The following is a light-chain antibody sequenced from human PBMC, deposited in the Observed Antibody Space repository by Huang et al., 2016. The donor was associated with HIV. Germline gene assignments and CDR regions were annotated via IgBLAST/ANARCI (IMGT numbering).Light chain of an antibody. CDR3: QQYSSYST. CDR1: QTINSW. J-gene: IGKJ1*01. CDR2: KAS. Sequence: DIQMAQSPSTLSASVGDRVTITCRASQTINSWLAWYQQKPGKAPKLLIYKASTLETGVPSSFSGSGSGTEFTLTLSSLQPDDFATYYCQQYSSYSTFGQGTKVEMK. V-gene: IGKV1-5*03.